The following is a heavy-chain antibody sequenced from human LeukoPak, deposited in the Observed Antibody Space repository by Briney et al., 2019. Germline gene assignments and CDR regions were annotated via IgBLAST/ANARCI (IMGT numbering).Heavy chain of an antibody. CDR2: IKQDGSEK. D-gene: IGHD1-7*01. J-gene: IGHJ6*03. CDR1: GFTFSSDW. Sequence: GGSLRLSCAASGFTFSSDWMSWVRQAPGKGLEWVANIKQDGSEKYYVDSVKGRFTISRDNAKNSLYLQMNSLRAEDTAVYYCARVEYNWNYVTYYMDVWGKGTTVTVSS. V-gene: IGHV3-7*01. CDR3: ARVEYNWNYVTYYMDV.